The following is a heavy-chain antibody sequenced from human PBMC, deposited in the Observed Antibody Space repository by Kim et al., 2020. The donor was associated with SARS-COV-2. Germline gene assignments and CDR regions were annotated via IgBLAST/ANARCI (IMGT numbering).Heavy chain of an antibody. Sequence: TNYNPTLKSRVTISVDKSKNQFSLKLSSVTAADTAVYYCASFGSTSCYRWGQGTLVTVSS. D-gene: IGHD2-2*01. CDR3: ASFGSTSCYR. CDR2: T. V-gene: IGHV4-4*02. J-gene: IGHJ4*02.